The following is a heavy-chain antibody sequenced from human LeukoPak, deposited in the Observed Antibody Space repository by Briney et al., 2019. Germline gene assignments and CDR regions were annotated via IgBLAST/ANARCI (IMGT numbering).Heavy chain of an antibody. CDR2: ISGSGGSK. Sequence: PGGSLRLYCAASGFTFSSYAMRWLRQAPGKGLEWVSAISGSGGSKYYADSGKGRLTISRDNSKNTLYLQMNSLRAEDTAVYYCAKAKAYYDILTGYYYNWFDPWGQGTLVTVSS. CDR1: GFTFSSYA. V-gene: IGHV3-23*01. D-gene: IGHD3-9*01. J-gene: IGHJ5*02. CDR3: AKAKAYYDILTGYYYNWFDP.